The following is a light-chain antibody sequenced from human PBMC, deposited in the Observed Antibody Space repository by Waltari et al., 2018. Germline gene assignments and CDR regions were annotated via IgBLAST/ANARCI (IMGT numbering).Light chain of an antibody. CDR3: CSYAGTYTFVV. J-gene: IGLJ2*01. CDR2: DVT. V-gene: IGLV2-11*01. Sequence: QSALTQPRSVSGSPGQSVTISRTGRDSDIGHYNYVSWYQQHPGKVPKLIIYDVTTRPSGVPDRFSGSKSGNTASLTISGLQAEDESDYYCCSYAGTYTFVVFGGGTKLTVL. CDR1: DSDIGHYNY.